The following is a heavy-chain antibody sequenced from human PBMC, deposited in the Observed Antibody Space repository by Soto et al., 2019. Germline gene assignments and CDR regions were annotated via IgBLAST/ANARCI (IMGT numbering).Heavy chain of an antibody. D-gene: IGHD5-12*01. CDR3: VATTMAYYYGMDV. J-gene: IGHJ6*02. CDR1: GGSFSDYF. CDR2: INHSGTT. Sequence: QVQLQQWGAGLLKPSETLSLTCAVYGGSFSDYFWSWIRQPPGKGLEWIGEINHSGTTNYNPSLKSRFTISLDTSKNQFSMNLTSLTAADTAVYYSVATTMAYYYGMDVWGQGTTVTVSS. V-gene: IGHV4-34*01.